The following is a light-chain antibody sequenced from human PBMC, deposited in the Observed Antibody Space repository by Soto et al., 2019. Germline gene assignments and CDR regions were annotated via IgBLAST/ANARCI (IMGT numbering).Light chain of an antibody. CDR3: SSSTTTSYHV. Sequence: QSALTQPASLSGSPGQSITISCTGTSSDIGAYDYVSWFQQHPGKAPKLMISEVNNRPSGVSNRFSGSKSGNTAYLTISGLQVEDEAEYFCSSSTTTSYHVFGNGTKVTVL. CDR2: EVN. J-gene: IGLJ1*01. V-gene: IGLV2-14*01. CDR1: SSDIGAYDY.